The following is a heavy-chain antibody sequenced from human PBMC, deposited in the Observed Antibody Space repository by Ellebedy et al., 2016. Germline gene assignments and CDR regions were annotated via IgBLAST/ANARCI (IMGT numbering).Heavy chain of an antibody. Sequence: GGSLRLXXAASGFTFSSYAMSWVRQAPGKGLEWVSAISGSGGSTYYADSVKGRFTISRDNSKNTLYLQMNSLRAEDTAVYYCAKILGATPINYYYYGMDVWGQGTTVTVSS. V-gene: IGHV3-23*01. CDR1: GFTFSSYA. J-gene: IGHJ6*02. D-gene: IGHD1-26*01. CDR2: ISGSGGST. CDR3: AKILGATPINYYYYGMDV.